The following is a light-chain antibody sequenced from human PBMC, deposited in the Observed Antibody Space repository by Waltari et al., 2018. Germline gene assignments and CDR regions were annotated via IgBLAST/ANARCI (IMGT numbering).Light chain of an antibody. CDR3: CSYAGDSTLI. Sequence: QSALTQPASVSGSPGQSLTISCTGTSSNVGGYTLVSWYQQHPGKAPQLIIYDVNKRPSGISHRFSGSKSGNTASLTISGLQADDESDYYCCSYAGDSTLIFGGGTKLTVL. V-gene: IGLV2-23*02. J-gene: IGLJ2*01. CDR2: DVN. CDR1: SSNVGGYTL.